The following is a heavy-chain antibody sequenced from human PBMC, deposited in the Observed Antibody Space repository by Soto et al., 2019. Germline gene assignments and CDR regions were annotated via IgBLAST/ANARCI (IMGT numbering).Heavy chain of an antibody. CDR1: GYTFTSDD. Sequence: QVQLVQSGAEVKKPGASVKVSCKASGYTFTSDDINWVRQATGQGLEWMGWLNPYSGDTGYAQKFLGRVTLTRDPSIGTAYMELSSLRPEDTAVYYCARGVAAAGTDWFDPWGQGTLVTVSS. CDR2: LNPYSGDT. D-gene: IGHD6-13*01. CDR3: ARGVAAAGTDWFDP. V-gene: IGHV1-8*01. J-gene: IGHJ5*02.